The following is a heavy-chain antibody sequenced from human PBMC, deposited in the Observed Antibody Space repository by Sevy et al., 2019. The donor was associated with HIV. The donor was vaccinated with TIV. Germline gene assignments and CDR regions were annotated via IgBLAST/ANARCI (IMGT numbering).Heavy chain of an antibody. CDR3: ARGDYYGSLDYFDY. D-gene: IGHD3-10*01. CDR2: ISSGSSYI. CDR1: GFTFSNYF. Sequence: GGSLRLSCAASGFTFSNYFMNWVRQAPGKGLEWVSSISSGSSYIFYADSLKGRFTISRDNAKNSLYLHMNSLRAEDTAVYYCARGDYYGSLDYFDYWGPGTLVTVSS. J-gene: IGHJ4*02. V-gene: IGHV3-21*01.